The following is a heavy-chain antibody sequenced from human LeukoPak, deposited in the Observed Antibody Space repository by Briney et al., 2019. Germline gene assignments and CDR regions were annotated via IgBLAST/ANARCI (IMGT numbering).Heavy chain of an antibody. J-gene: IGHJ4*02. Sequence: GGSLRLSCAASGFTFSSYAMSWVRQAPGKGLEWVSAISGSGGTTYYADSVEGRFTISRDNSKNTLYLQMNSLRAEDTAVYYCAKLRGGGWYYFDYWGQGTLVTVSS. CDR1: GFTFSSYA. D-gene: IGHD6-19*01. CDR3: AKLRGGGWYYFDY. CDR2: ISGSGGTT. V-gene: IGHV3-23*01.